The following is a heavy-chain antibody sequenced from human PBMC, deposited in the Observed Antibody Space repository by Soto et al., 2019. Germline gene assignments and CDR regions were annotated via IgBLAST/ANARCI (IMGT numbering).Heavy chain of an antibody. CDR2: INSDGGST. Sequence: GSLILSCSASGFTFRNFAMHWVRQAPGKGLEFVSAINSDGGSTYYADSVKGRFTISRDNSKNTLYLQMSSLRPEDTAVYYCVKKPPYYYYGMDVWGQGTTVTVSS. V-gene: IGHV3-64D*06. J-gene: IGHJ6*02. CDR1: GFTFRNFA. CDR3: VKKPPYYYYGMDV.